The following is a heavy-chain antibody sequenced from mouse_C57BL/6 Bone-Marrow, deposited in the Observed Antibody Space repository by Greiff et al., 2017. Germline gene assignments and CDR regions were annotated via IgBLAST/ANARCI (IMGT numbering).Heavy chain of an antibody. CDR2: IYPSDSEN. D-gene: IGHD2-5*01. CDR1: GYTFTSYW. V-gene: IGHV1-61*01. Sequence: QVQLQQPGAELVRPGSSVKLSCKASGYTFTSYWMDWVKQRPGQGLEWIGNIYPSDSENHYNQKFKDKATLTVDNSSSTAYMQLSSLTSEDSAVYYCARFYSNYETDWGQGTTLTVSS. CDR3: ARFYSNYETD. J-gene: IGHJ2*01.